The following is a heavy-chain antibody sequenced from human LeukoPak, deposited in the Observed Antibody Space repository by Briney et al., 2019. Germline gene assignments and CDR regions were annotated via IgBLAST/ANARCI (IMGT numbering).Heavy chain of an antibody. CDR2: IYASGST. CDR3: ARHPIERSLGGVPDWFDP. V-gene: IGHV4-4*07. CDR1: GDSISSYY. D-gene: IGHD3-3*01. J-gene: IGHJ5*02. Sequence: SETLSLTCTVSGDSISSYYWSWIRQPAGKGLEWIGRIYASGSTNYNPSLKSRVTMSLDTSKNQFSLNLYSVTAADTAIYYCARHPIERSLGGVPDWFDPWGQGTLVTVSS.